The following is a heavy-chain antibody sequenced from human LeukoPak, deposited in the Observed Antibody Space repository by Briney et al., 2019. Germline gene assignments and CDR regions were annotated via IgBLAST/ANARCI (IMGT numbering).Heavy chain of an antibody. CDR3: ARQVVPGIGYSYGYYFDY. CDR1: GYSFASYW. Sequence: GESLKISCKGSGYSFASYWIGWVRQMPGKGLEWMGIIYPGDSDTRYSPSFQGQVTISADKSISTAYLQWSSLKASDTAMYYCARQVVPGIGYSYGYYFDYWGQGTLVTVSS. V-gene: IGHV5-51*01. CDR2: IYPGDSDT. J-gene: IGHJ4*02. D-gene: IGHD5-18*01.